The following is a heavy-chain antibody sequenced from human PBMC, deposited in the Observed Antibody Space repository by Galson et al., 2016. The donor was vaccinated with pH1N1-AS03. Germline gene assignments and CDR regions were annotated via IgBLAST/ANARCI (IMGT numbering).Heavy chain of an antibody. CDR2: TYWRSKWYN. D-gene: IGHD2-15*01. CDR3: ARGRYSGFDI. J-gene: IGHJ3*02. Sequence: CAISGDSVSSHIDAWNWIRQSPSGGLEWLGRTYWRSKWYNDYAVSVKSRITINPDTSKNQFSLQLTSVIPDDTAVYYCARGRYSGFDIWCQGAKVTVSS. V-gene: IGHV6-1*01. CDR1: GDSVSSHIDA.